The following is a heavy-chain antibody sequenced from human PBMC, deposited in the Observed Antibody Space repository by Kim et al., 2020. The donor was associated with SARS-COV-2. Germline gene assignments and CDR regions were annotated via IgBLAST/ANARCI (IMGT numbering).Heavy chain of an antibody. CDR3: VKDRHRSGWPHDAFDI. D-gene: IGHD6-19*01. Sequence: GGSLRLSCSASGFTFSSYAMHWVRQAPGKGLEYVSAISSNGGSTYYADSVKGRFTISRDNSKNTLYLQMSSLRAEDTAVYYCVKDRHRSGWPHDAFDIWGQRTMVTVPS. CDR1: GFTFSSYA. CDR2: ISSNGGST. V-gene: IGHV3-64D*09. J-gene: IGHJ3*02.